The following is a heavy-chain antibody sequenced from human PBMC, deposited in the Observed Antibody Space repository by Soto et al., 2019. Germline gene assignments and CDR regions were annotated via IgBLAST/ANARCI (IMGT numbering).Heavy chain of an antibody. CDR2: ISWNSGSI. CDR1: GFTFDDYA. CDR3: AKSANIRYSPIDY. D-gene: IGHD3-9*01. V-gene: IGHV3-9*01. J-gene: IGHJ4*02. Sequence: EVQLVESGGGLVQPGRSLRLSCAASGFTFDDYAMHWLRQAPGKGLEWVSGISWNSGSIGYADSVKGRFTISRDNAKNSLYLQMNSLRAEDTALYYCAKSANIRYSPIDYWGQGTLVTVSS.